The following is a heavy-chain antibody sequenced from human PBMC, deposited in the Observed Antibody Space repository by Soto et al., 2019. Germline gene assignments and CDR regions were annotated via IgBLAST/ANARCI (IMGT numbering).Heavy chain of an antibody. CDR3: ERLDNRGYLAILTDY. CDR1: GDSLSSGGHY. V-gene: IGHV4-31*03. Sequence: SETLSLTCTVSGDSLSSGGHYWSWIRQHPGKGLEWIGHIYDSVNTYYSPSLRSRVTISADMSKNQFSLNLRSVTAADTAVYYCERLDNRGYLAILTDYWGQGTLVTVSS. CDR2: IYDSVNT. J-gene: IGHJ4*02. D-gene: IGHD3-3*02.